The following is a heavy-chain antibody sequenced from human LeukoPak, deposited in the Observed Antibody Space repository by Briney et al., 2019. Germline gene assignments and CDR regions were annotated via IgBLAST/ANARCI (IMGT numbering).Heavy chain of an antibody. CDR3: ARVGGGYYATEYFQH. CDR1: GFTFDDYG. CDR2: INWNGGST. D-gene: IGHD3-22*01. J-gene: IGHJ1*01. Sequence: PGGSLRLSCAASGFTFDDYGMSWVRQAPGKGLEWVSGINWNGGSTGYADSVKGRFTISRDNAKNSLYLQMNSLRAEDTALYYCARVGGGYYATEYFQHWGQGTLVTVSS. V-gene: IGHV3-20*04.